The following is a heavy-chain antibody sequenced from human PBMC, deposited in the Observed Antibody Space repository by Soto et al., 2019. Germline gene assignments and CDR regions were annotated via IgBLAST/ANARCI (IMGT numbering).Heavy chain of an antibody. CDR2: TYHSGTT. Sequence: SETLSLTCAVSGGSINNSHWWSWVRQTTGKGLEWIGETYHSGTTNYNPSLKTRVTISIDKSKNQFSLKMNSVTAADTAVYYWAREVNSSPARGPNWFDPWGQGTLVTVSS. D-gene: IGHD6-13*01. J-gene: IGHJ5*02. V-gene: IGHV4-4*02. CDR3: AREVNSSPARGPNWFDP. CDR1: GGSINNSHW.